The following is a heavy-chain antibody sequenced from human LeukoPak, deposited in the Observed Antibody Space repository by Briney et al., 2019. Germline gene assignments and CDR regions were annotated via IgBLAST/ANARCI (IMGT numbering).Heavy chain of an antibody. D-gene: IGHD4-11*01. V-gene: IGHV3-20*04. J-gene: IGHJ4*02. CDR1: GFTFDDYG. Sequence: GSLRLSCAASGFTFDDYGMSWVRQAPGKGLEWVSGINWNGGSTGYADSVKGRFTISRDNAKNSLYLQMNSLRAEDTALYYCARDGGDYSNLYYFDYWGQGTLVTVSS. CDR3: ARDGGDYSNLYYFDY. CDR2: INWNGGST.